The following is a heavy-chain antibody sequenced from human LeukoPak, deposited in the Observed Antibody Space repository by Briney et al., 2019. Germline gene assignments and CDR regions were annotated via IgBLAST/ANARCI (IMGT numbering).Heavy chain of an antibody. CDR2: IFYTGKT. D-gene: IGHD1-26*01. V-gene: IGHV4-39*01. CDR1: GGSVYTSDYY. Sequence: SETLSLTCTVSGGSVYTSDYYWGWVRQPPGKGPEWIGDIFYTGKTNYNPSLKSRVSISIDTSKNQSSLKLSSVTAADTAVYYCARHPGIGKWELHYYFDYWGQGTLVTVSS. J-gene: IGHJ4*02. CDR3: ARHPGIGKWELHYYFDY.